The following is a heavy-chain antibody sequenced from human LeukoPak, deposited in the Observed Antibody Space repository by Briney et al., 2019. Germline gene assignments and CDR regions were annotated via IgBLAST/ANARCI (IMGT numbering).Heavy chain of an antibody. V-gene: IGHV3-30-3*01. Sequence: GGSLRLSCAASGFTFSSYAMSWVRQAPGKGLEWVAVISYDGSNKYYADSVKGRFTISRGNSKNTLYLQMNSLRAEDTAVYYCARDGPYSSSSGYYFDYWGQGTLVTVSS. J-gene: IGHJ4*02. D-gene: IGHD6-6*01. CDR3: ARDGPYSSSSGYYFDY. CDR2: ISYDGSNK. CDR1: GFTFSSYA.